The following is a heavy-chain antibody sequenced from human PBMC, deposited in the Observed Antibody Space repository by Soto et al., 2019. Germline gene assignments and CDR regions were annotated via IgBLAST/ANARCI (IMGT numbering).Heavy chain of an antibody. CDR1: GFTLSNYG. CDR2: ISYDGSAE. CDR3: AKDYVPNRWCNWFDP. D-gene: IGHD2-21*01. J-gene: IGHJ5*02. Sequence: QVQLVESGGSVVQPGRSLRLSCVASGFTLSNYGMHWVRQAPGKGLEWVAMISYDGSAEYYVDSVKGRFTISRDISKNVLYLQMNSLRPEDTALYYCAKDYVPNRWCNWFDPWGQGTLVTVSS. V-gene: IGHV3-30*18.